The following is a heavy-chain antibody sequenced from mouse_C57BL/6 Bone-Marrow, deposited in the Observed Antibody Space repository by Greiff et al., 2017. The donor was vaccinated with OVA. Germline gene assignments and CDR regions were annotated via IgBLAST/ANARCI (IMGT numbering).Heavy chain of an antibody. CDR1: GYTFTSYW. J-gene: IGHJ4*01. D-gene: IGHD2-4*01. Sequence: VQLQQPGAELVKPGASVKMSCKASGYTFTSYWITWVKQRPGQGLEWIGDIYPGSGSTNYNEKFKSKATLTVDTSSSTAYMQLSSLTSEDAAGDYGARHDYDEKGYAMDDWGQGTSVTVSS. CDR2: IYPGSGST. CDR3: ARHDYDEKGYAMDD. V-gene: IGHV1-55*01.